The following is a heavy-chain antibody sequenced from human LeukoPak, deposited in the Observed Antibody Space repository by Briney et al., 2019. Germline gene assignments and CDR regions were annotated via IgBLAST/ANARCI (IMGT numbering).Heavy chain of an antibody. V-gene: IGHV3-23*01. D-gene: IGHD3-9*01. CDR2: ISGSGGST. CDR3: AKDPGYYDILTGYYMAAFDI. CDR1: GFTFSSYA. J-gene: IGHJ3*02. Sequence: GGSLRLSCAASGFTFSSYAMRWVRQAPGKGLEWVSAISGSGGSTYYADSVKGRFTISRDNSKNTLYLQMNSLRAEDTAVYYCAKDPGYYDILTGYYMAAFDIWGQGTMVTVSS.